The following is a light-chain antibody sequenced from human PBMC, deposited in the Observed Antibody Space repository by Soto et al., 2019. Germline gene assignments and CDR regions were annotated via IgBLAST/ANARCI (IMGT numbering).Light chain of an antibody. V-gene: IGKV3-11*01. CDR1: QSVRTY. J-gene: IGKJ2*01. CDR2: DAS. Sequence: IVLTQSPATLSLSPGARASLSCRASQSVRTYLAWYQQKPGQAPRLLIFDASNRATGIPVRFSGSGSGTDITLTISYLETEYLAVDDCQHRSVWPYSFWQGTNVEIK. CDR3: QHRSVWPYS.